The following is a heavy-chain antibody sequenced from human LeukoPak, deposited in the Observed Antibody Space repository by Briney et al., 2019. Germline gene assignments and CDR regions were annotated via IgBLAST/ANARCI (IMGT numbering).Heavy chain of an antibody. J-gene: IGHJ4*02. V-gene: IGHV1-2*06. Sequence: ASVKVSCKASGYTFTGYYMHWVRQAPGQGLEWMGRINPNSGGTNYAQKFQGRVTMTRDTSISTAYMGLSRLRSDDTAVYYCAIPRYDYGEFDYWGQGTLVTVSS. CDR2: INPNSGGT. CDR3: AIPRYDYGEFDY. D-gene: IGHD4-17*01. CDR1: GYTFTGYY.